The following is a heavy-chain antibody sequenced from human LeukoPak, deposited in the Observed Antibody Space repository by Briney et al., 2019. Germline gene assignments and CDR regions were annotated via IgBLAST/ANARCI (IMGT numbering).Heavy chain of an antibody. CDR3: ARAPTDGSGSPWFDP. J-gene: IGHJ5*02. D-gene: IGHD3-10*01. Sequence: SETLSLTCTVSGGSISSYYWSWIRHPPGKGLEWIGYIYYSGSTNYNPSLKSRVTISVDTSKNQFSLKLSSVTAADTAVDYCARAPTDGSGSPWFDPWGQGTLVTVSS. V-gene: IGHV4-59*01. CDR2: IYYSGST. CDR1: GGSISSYY.